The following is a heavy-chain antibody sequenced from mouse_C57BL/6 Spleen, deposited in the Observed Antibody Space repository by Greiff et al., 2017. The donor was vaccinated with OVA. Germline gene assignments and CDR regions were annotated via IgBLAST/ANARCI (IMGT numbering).Heavy chain of an antibody. D-gene: IGHD1-1*01. J-gene: IGHJ4*01. CDR3: ARHIYYYGSSYAMDY. V-gene: IGHV2-6-1*01. CDR1: GFSLTSYG. CDR2: IWSDGST. Sequence: VQGVESGPGLVAPSQSLSITCTVSGFSLTSYGVHWVRQPPGKGLEWLVVIWSDGSTTYNSALKSRLSISKDNSKSQVFLKMNSLQTDDTAMYYCARHIYYYGSSYAMDYWGQGTSVTVSS.